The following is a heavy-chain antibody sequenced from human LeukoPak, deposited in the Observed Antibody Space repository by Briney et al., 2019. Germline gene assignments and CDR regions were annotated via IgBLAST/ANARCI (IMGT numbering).Heavy chain of an antibody. CDR2: INTDGSST. CDR1: GFIFSSYW. CDR3: AKDWGRYCSSSSCFPFDY. J-gene: IGHJ4*02. D-gene: IGHD2-15*01. V-gene: IGHV3-74*01. Sequence: GGSLRLSCAASGFIFSSYWMHWVRHAPGKGLAWVSRINTDGSSTSYADSVKGRFTISRDNAKNTLYLQMNSLRAEDTAVYYCAKDWGRYCSSSSCFPFDYWGQGTLVTVSS.